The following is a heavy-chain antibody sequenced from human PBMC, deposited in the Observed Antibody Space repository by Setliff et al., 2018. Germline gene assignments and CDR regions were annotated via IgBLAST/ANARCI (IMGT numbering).Heavy chain of an antibody. CDR2: IFWDDDK. Sequence: SGPTLVNPTGTLTLTCTFSGFSLSTNTVGVGWIRQPPGKALEWLAVIFWDDDKRYSPSLQHRLTINKDTSKNQVVLTMANVDPVDTATYYCAHFTVGYDISGYLFSWGQGTLVTVSS. D-gene: IGHD3-22*01. J-gene: IGHJ5*02. CDR1: GFSLSTNTVG. CDR3: AHFTVGYDISGYLFS. V-gene: IGHV2-5*02.